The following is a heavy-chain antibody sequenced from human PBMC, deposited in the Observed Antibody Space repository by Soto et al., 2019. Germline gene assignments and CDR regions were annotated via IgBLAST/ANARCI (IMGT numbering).Heavy chain of an antibody. CDR3: ARGQLAAAGRGVDY. CDR2: MNPNSGNT. J-gene: IGHJ4*02. Sequence: QVQLVQSGAELKKPGASVKVSCKASGYTFTSYDINWVRPATGQGIEWMGWMNPNSGNTGYAQKFQGRVTMTRNTSISTAYMELSSLRSEDTAVYYCARGQLAAAGRGVDYWGQGTLVTVSS. CDR1: GYTFTSYD. V-gene: IGHV1-8*01. D-gene: IGHD6-13*01.